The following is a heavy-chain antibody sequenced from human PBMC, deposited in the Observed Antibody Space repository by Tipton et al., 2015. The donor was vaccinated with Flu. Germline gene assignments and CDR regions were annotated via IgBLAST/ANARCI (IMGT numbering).Heavy chain of an antibody. J-gene: IGHJ4*02. CDR2: LYPSGTP. Sequence: TLSLTCTVPSGSIRSTNYFCAWIRQPPGKRLELIGSLYPSGTPYYNPSLKSRVTISVDTSKSQFSLKLRSVTAADTAVYYCARLSYYDVDLKNFYFDYWGQGALVTVSS. D-gene: IGHD3-10*02. CDR3: ARLSYYDVDLKNFYFDY. V-gene: IGHV4-39*01. CDR1: SGSIRSTNYF.